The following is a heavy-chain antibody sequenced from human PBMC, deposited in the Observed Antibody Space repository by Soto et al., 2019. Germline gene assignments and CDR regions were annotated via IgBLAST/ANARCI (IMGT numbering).Heavy chain of an antibody. CDR1: GGSISSGGYY. D-gene: IGHD1-26*01. J-gene: IGHJ4*01. Sequence: PSETLSLTCTVSGGSISSGGYYWSWIRQHPGKGLEWIGYIYYSGSTYYNPSLKSRVTISVDTSKNQFSLKLSSVTAADTAVYYCAGVHSGSYFASSYYFDYWGHVPPFPVSS. V-gene: IGHV4-31*03. CDR2: IYYSGST. CDR3: AGVHSGSYFASSYYFDY.